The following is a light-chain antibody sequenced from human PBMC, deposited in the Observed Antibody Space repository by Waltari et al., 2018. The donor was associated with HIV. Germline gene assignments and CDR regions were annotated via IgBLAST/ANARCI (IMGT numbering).Light chain of an antibody. J-gene: IGLJ2*01. CDR1: NSNIGRYA. CDR3: AAWDDSLSGSVV. V-gene: IGLV1-44*01. Sequence: QSVLTQPPSASGAPGQRVSISCSGGNSNIGRYAVSWYQQLPGTAPKLLIYSNTQRAPGVPARFSGSKSGTSASLAIGGLQSEDEADYYCAAWDDSLSGSVVFGGGTKLTVL. CDR2: SNT.